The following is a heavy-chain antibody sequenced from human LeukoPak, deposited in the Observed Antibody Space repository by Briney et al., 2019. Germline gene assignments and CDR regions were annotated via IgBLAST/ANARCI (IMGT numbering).Heavy chain of an antibody. CDR1: GYTFTSYD. CDR2: INPNSGGT. J-gene: IGHJ5*02. D-gene: IGHD2-2*01. CDR3: AKDPFDQMLPENWFDP. V-gene: IGHV1-2*02. Sequence: GASVKVSCKASGYTFTSYDINWVRQATGQGLEWMGWINPNSGGTNYAQKFQGRVTMTRDTSISTAYMELSRLRFDDTAVYYCAKDPFDQMLPENWFDPWGQGTLVTVSS.